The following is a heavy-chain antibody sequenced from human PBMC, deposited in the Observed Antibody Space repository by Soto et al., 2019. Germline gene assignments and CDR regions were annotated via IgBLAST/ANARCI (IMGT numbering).Heavy chain of an antibody. Sequence: ASVKVSCKASGYTFTSYAMHWVRQAPGQGLEWMGWINPFDGSRMFAQSFQGRVTFTRDTSTSTVYMELSGLRSDDTAVYYCSRVDPGETSPFDHWGQGTLVTVSS. CDR2: INPFDGSR. V-gene: IGHV1-46*03. J-gene: IGHJ4*02. D-gene: IGHD3-10*01. CDR1: GYTFTSYA. CDR3: SRVDPGETSPFDH.